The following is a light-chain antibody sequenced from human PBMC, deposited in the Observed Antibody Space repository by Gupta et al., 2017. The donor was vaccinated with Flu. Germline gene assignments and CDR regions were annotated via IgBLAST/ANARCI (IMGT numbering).Light chain of an antibody. CDR1: QSFSSSY. CDR2: DAS. V-gene: IGKV3-20*01. CDR3: QQDGSSPRT. Sequence: EIVLTQSPGTLSLSPGERATLSCRASQSFSSSYLAWYQQKPGQAPRLLIYDASSRAIGMPDRFSGSGSGTDFTLTISRLEPEDFAVYYCQQDGSSPRTFGQGTKVEIE. J-gene: IGKJ1*01.